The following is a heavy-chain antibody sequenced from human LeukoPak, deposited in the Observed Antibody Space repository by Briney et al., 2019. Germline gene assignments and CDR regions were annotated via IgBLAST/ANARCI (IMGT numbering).Heavy chain of an antibody. V-gene: IGHV3-7*01. CDR2: IKQDGSEK. D-gene: IGHD3-9*01. CDR1: GFTFSSYW. Sequence: GGSLRLPCAASGFTFSSYWMSWVRQAPGKGLEWVANIKQDGSEKYYVDSVKGRFTISRDNAKNSLYLQMNSLRAEDTAVYYCARDTPHFTLPQYYDILTGADAFDIWGQGTMVTVSS. CDR3: ARDTPHFTLPQYYDILTGADAFDI. J-gene: IGHJ3*02.